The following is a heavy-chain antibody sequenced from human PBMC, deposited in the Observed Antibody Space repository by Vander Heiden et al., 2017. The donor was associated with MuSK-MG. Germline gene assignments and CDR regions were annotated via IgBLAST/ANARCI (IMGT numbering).Heavy chain of an antibody. CDR1: GYRFTSYW. CDR3: ARPTRYYDSSGYYPLGMDV. J-gene: IGHJ6*02. Sequence: EVQLVQSGAEVKKPGESLRISCKGSGYRFTSYWISWVRQMPGKGLEWMGRIDPSDSYTNYSPSFQGHVTISADKSISTAYLQWSSLKASDTAMYYCARPTRYYDSSGYYPLGMDVWGQGTTVTVSS. D-gene: IGHD3-22*01. V-gene: IGHV5-10-1*03. CDR2: IDPSDSYT.